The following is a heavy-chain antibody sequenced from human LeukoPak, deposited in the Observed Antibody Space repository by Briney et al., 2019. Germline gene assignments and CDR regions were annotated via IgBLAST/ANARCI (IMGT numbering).Heavy chain of an antibody. V-gene: IGHV4-39*01. D-gene: IGHD2-15*01. CDR2: IYYSGST. J-gene: IGHJ5*01. CDR3: ARRYCSGGSCYSDNWFDS. CDR1: GGSISSSSYY. Sequence: SETLSLTCTVSGGSISSSSYYWGWIRQPPGKGLEWIGSIYYSGSTHYNPSLKSRVTISVDTSKNQFSLKLSSVTAADTAVYYCARRYCSGGSCYSDNWFDSWGQGTLVTVSS.